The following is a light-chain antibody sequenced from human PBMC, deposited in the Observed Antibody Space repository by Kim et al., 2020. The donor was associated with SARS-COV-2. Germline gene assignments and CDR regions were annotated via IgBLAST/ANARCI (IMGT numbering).Light chain of an antibody. J-gene: IGLJ2*01. Sequence: VDLGQTVRITYQGDSLRSDYATWYQQKPSQAPVLVIYGRNNRPSGIPDRFSGSASGNTASLTISGTQAEDEADFYCQSRDSGGKVVFGGGTKLTVL. CDR1: SLRSDY. CDR2: GRN. V-gene: IGLV3-19*01. CDR3: QSRDSGGKVV.